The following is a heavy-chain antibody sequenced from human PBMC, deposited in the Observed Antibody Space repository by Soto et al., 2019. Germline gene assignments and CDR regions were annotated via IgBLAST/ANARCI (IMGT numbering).Heavy chain of an antibody. CDR3: RRSSRYSTDV. CDR1: GASIRSSAY. J-gene: IGHJ6*02. V-gene: IGHV4-39*01. D-gene: IGHD6-19*01. CDR2: IYSIGNT. Sequence: TSETLSLTCTVSGASIRSSAYWGWIRQPPRKGLEWIGSIYSIGNTYYNPSLKSGVTISADTSKNQFSLNLISVTAADTAVYYCRRSSRYSTDVWGQGITVTVSS.